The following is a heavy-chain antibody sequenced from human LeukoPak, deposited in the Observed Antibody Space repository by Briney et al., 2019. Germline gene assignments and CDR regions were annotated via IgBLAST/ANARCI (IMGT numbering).Heavy chain of an antibody. CDR2: IKQDGSEK. CDR1: GFTFSSYW. CDR3: ARPSFLGSSYPDFDY. Sequence: GGSLRLSCAASGFTFSSYWMSWVRQAPGKGLEWVANIKQDGSEKYYVDSVKGRFTISRDNAKNSLYLQMNSLRAEDTAVYYCARPSFLGSSYPDFDYWGQGTLVTVSS. J-gene: IGHJ4*02. D-gene: IGHD1-26*01. V-gene: IGHV3-7*01.